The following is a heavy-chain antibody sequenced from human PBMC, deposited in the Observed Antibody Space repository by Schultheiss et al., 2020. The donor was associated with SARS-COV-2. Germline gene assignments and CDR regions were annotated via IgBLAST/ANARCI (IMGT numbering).Heavy chain of an antibody. CDR2: ISYDGSNH. D-gene: IGHD6-19*01. J-gene: IGHJ6*02. Sequence: GGSLRLSCVASGFTFSSYAMYWVRQAPGKGLEWVVVISYDGSNHYYADSVKCRFTISRDNTNNSLFLQMNSLRAEDTAVYYCARGGPRAVAPMDVWGQGTTVTVSS. CDR1: GFTFSSYA. CDR3: ARGGPRAVAPMDV. V-gene: IGHV3-30-3*01.